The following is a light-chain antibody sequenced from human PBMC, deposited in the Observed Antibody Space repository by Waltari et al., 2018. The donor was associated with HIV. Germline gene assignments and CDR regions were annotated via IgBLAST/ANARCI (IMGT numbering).Light chain of an antibody. CDR2: GNT. V-gene: IGLV2-14*03. CDR1: SDDIGLSNF. Sequence: QSALTQPASVSGSPGQSITISCTGTSDDIGLSNFVSWYQKHPHKAPQLIMYGNTKRPSAVSYRFSGSKSYNTSSLTISGLQAEDEADYYCTSFATSDTLLFGGGTKLTVL. CDR3: TSFATSDTLL. J-gene: IGLJ2*01.